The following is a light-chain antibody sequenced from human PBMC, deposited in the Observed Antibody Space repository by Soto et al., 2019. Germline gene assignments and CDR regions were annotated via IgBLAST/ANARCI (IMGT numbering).Light chain of an antibody. CDR1: TGAVTSGYS. CDR2: GTS. V-gene: IGLV7-43*01. CDR3: LLYYGGAYV. J-gene: IGLJ1*01. Sequence: QAVVTQEPSLTVSPGGTVTLTFASSTGAVTSGYSPSWFQQNPGQAPRALIYGTSKKHSWTPARFSGSLLGGKAALTLSGVQPEDEAEYYCLLYYGGAYVFGTGTKVTVL.